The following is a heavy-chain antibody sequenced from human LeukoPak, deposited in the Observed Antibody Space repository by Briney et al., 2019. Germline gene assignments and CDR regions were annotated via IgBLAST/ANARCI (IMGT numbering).Heavy chain of an antibody. Sequence: GSLRLSCAASGFTVSSNYMSWVRPAPGKGLEWVSVIYSGGSTYYADSVKGRFTISRDNSKNTLYLQMNSLRAEDTAVYYCARSTWGSRRYYYYGMDVWGQGTTVTVSS. D-gene: IGHD7-27*01. J-gene: IGHJ6*02. CDR2: IYSGGST. CDR1: GFTVSSNY. V-gene: IGHV3-66*02. CDR3: ARSTWGSRRYYYYGMDV.